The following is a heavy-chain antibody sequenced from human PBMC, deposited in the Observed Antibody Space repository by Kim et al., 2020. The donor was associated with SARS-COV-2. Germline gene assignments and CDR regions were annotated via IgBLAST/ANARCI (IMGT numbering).Heavy chain of an antibody. D-gene: IGHD3-10*01. Sequence: KGRFTISRDNSRNTLYLKMNSLRAEDTAVYYCARGTGRYYGSGSFNYFDSWGQGSLVTVSS. J-gene: IGHJ4*02. V-gene: IGHV3-23*01. CDR3: ARGTGRYYGSGSFNYFDS.